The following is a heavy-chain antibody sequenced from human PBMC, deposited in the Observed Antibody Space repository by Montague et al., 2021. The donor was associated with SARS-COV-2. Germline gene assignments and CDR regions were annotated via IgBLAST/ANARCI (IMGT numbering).Heavy chain of an antibody. D-gene: IGHD5-24*01. CDR2: ICYSGST. V-gene: IGHV4-59*01. J-gene: IGHJ4*02. CDR1: GGPISSYY. CDR3: ARVFPRWLQFDPYFDY. Sequence: SETLSLTCTVSGGPISSYYWSWIRRPPGKGLEWIGYICYSGSTNYNPSLKSRVTISVDTSKNQFSLKLSSVTAADTAVYYCARVFPRWLQFDPYFDYWGQGTLVTVSS.